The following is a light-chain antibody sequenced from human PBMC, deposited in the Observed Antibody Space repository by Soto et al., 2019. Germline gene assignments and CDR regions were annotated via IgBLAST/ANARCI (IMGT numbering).Light chain of an antibody. V-gene: IGLV2-11*01. CDR3: CSSAGTYTSV. J-gene: IGLJ3*02. Sequence: QSALTQPRSVSGSPGQSVTISCTGTSSDVGGYNYVSWYQQHPGKAPKLMISDVSKRPSGVPDRFSGSKSGNTASLTTSGLQAEDEADYYCCSSAGTYTSVFGGGTKVTVL. CDR1: SSDVGGYNY. CDR2: DVS.